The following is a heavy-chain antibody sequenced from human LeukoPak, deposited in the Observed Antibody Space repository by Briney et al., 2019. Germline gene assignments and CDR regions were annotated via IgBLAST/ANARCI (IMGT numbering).Heavy chain of an antibody. CDR2: ISQGGETP. D-gene: IGHD4-11*01. J-gene: IGHJ5*02. V-gene: IGHV3-23*01. CDR1: GFIFTNYA. Sequence: EGSLRLSCAASGFIFTNYAMSWVRQAPGKGLEWVSTISQGGETPYYADSVKGRFTISRDNSKNTLYLQISSLSAEDTAVYYCAKLVIPSHSKYFDPWGQGTLVTVSS. CDR3: AKLVIPSHSKYFDP.